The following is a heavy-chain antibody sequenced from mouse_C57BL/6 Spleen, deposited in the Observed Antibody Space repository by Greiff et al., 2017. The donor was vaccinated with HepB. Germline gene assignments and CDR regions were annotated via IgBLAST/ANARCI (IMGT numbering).Heavy chain of an antibody. J-gene: IGHJ3*01. CDR3: ARSFYYGNSWFAY. Sequence: QVQLKQSGAELVRPGSSVKLSCKASGYTFTSYWMHWVKQRPIQGLEWIGNIDPSDSEPHYNQKFKDKATLTVDKSSSTAYMQLSSLTSEDSAVYYCARSFYYGNSWFAYWGQGTLVTVSA. D-gene: IGHD2-1*01. CDR1: GYTFTSYW. V-gene: IGHV1-52*01. CDR2: IDPSDSEP.